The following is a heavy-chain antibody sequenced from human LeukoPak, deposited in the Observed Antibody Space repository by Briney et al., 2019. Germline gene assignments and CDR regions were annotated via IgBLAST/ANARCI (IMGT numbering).Heavy chain of an antibody. CDR3: AKDQVSGRSPYYFDY. J-gene: IGHJ4*02. Sequence: GGSLRLSCAASGFTFSSYGMHWVRQAPGKGLEWVAFIRYDGSNKYYADSVKGRFTISRDNSKNTLYLQMNSLRAEDTAVYYCAKDQVSGRSPYYFDYWGQGTLVTVSS. D-gene: IGHD1-26*01. CDR2: IRYDGSNK. CDR1: GFTFSSYG. V-gene: IGHV3-30*02.